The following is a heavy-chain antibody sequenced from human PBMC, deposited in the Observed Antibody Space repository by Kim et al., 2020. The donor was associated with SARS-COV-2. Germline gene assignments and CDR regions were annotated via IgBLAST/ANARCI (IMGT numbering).Heavy chain of an antibody. V-gene: IGHV7-4-1*02. CDR3: VREFESGTVTTDY. CDR2: INTNTGNP. Sequence: ASVKVSFKASGYTFTSYAMNWVRQAPGQGLEWMGWINTNTGNPTYAQGFTGRFVFSLDTSVSTAYVQISSLKAEDTAVYYCVREFESGTVTTDYWGQGTLVTVSS. D-gene: IGHD4-4*01. CDR1: GYTFTSYA. J-gene: IGHJ4*02.